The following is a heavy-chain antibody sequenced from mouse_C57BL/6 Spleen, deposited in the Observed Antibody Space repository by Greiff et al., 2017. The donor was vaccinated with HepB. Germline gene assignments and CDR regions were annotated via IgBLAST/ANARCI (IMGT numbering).Heavy chain of an antibody. CDR1: GYTFTSYW. CDR2: INPSNGST. V-gene: IGHV1-53*01. CDR3: ASTTRSTAYAMDY. D-gene: IGHD2-4*01. Sequence: QVQLQQPGTELVKPGASVKLSCKASGYTFTSYWMHWVKQRPGQGLEWIGNINPSNGSTNYNEKFKSKATLTVDKSSSTAYMQLSSLTSEDSAVYYCASTTRSTAYAMDYWGQGTSVTVSS. J-gene: IGHJ4*01.